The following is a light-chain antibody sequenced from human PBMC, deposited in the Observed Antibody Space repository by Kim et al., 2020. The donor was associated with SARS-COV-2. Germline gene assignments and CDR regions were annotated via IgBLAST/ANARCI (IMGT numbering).Light chain of an antibody. V-gene: IGKV3-11*01. J-gene: IGKJ2*01. Sequence: EIVLTQSPATLSLSPGERATLTCRASQSVSSYLAWYQQKPGQAPRLLIYDASNRATGIPARFSGSGSGTDFTLTISSLEPEDFAVYYCQQLSNWPPVYTFGQGTKLEI. CDR1: QSVSSY. CDR2: DAS. CDR3: QQLSNWPPVYT.